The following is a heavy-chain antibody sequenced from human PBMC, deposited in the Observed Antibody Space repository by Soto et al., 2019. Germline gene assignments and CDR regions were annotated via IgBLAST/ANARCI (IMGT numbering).Heavy chain of an antibody. CDR1: GYTFTNYV. CDR3: AREAGGLFCSGDSCYSGWFDS. V-gene: IGHV1-3*01. Sequence: QVQLVQSGAEVKRPGASVNVSCKASGYTFTNYVVHWVRQAPEQRLEWMGWINAGNGNTRYSAKFQGRVTSTRDSSASTAYMELSSLRSEDTAVYYCAREAGGLFCSGDSCYSGWFDSWGQGTPVTVSS. CDR2: INAGNGNT. D-gene: IGHD2-15*01. J-gene: IGHJ5*01.